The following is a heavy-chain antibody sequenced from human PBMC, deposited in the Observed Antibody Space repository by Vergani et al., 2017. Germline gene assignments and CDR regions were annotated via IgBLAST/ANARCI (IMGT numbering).Heavy chain of an antibody. CDR2: MDYSGST. CDR3: ANKRGACHAAYCHSYDF. CDR1: GDSVISTDYH. D-gene: IGHD2-15*01. J-gene: IGHJ4*02. V-gene: IGHV4-39*01. Sequence: QVQLQESGPGLVKPSETLSLTCTVSGDSVISTDYHWGWIRQPPGKGLEWIGSMDYSGSTSYNPTLESRISISFETPKNQFSLRLTSVTAADTAVYYCANKRGACHAAYCHSYDFWGQGTLVGVSS.